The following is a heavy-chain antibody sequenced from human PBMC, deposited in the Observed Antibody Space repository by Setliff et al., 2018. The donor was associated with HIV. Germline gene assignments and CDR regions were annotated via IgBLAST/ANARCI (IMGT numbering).Heavy chain of an antibody. Sequence: PGGSLRLSCTASGFTFSRYWMSWVRQAPGKGLEWVANIKRDGSEKYYVDSVKGRFTISRDNAKNSLSLQMNSLRAEDTAVYYCLRERNFWSRSPGWGQGTLVTVSS. V-gene: IGHV3-7*04. CDR1: GFTFSRYW. CDR3: LRERNFWSRSPG. CDR2: IKRDGSEK. J-gene: IGHJ4*02. D-gene: IGHD3-3*01.